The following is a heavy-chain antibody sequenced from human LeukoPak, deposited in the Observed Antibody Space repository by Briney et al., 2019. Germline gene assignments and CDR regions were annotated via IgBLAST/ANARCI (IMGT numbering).Heavy chain of an antibody. CDR1: GFTFSSYG. V-gene: IGHV3-33*01. Sequence: GGSLRLSCAASGFTFSSYGMHWVRQAPGKGLEWVAVIWYDGSNKYYADSVKGRFTISRDNSKNTLYLQMNSLRAEDTAVYYCARDQRALGYSYGFDYWGQGTLVTVSP. CDR3: ARDQRALGYSYGFDY. D-gene: IGHD5-18*01. CDR2: IWYDGSNK. J-gene: IGHJ4*02.